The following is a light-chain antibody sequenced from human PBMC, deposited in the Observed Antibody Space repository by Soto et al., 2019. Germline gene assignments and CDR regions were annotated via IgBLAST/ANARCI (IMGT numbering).Light chain of an antibody. V-gene: IGLV2-14*01. CDR3: SSYTSSSTLV. CDR2: EVS. CDR1: SSDVGGYNY. Sequence: QSALTQPAAVSGSPGQSITISCTGTSSDVGGYNYVSWYQQHPGQAPKLMIYEVSNQPSGVSNRFSGSKSGNTGSLTISGLQAEDEADYYCSSYTSSSTLVFGTGTKVTVL. J-gene: IGLJ1*01.